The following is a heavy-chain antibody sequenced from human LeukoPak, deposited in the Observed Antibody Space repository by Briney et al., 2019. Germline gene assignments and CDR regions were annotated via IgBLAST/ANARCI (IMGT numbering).Heavy chain of an antibody. CDR2: INHSGST. J-gene: IGHJ2*01. CDR1: GGSFSGYY. D-gene: IGHD1-26*01. V-gene: IGHV4-34*01. CDR3: ARGVGQDWYFDL. Sequence: SETLSLTCAVYGGSFSGYYWSWIRQPPGKGLEWIGQINHSGSTTYNPSLKSRVSTSVDTSKKQFSLKLSSVTAADTAVYYCARGVGQDWYFDLWGRGTLVTVSS.